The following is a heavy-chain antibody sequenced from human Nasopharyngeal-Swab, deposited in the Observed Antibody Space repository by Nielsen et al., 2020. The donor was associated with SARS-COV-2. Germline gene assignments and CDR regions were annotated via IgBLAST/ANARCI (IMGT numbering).Heavy chain of an antibody. V-gene: IGHV3-30*03. D-gene: IGHD3-22*01. CDR3: ARAHDSSGYYQRRSYFDY. J-gene: IGHJ4*02. Sequence: VRQMPGKGLEWVAVISYDGSNKCYADSVKGRFTISRDNSKNTLYLQMNSLRAEDTAVYYCARAHDSSGYYQRRSYFDYWGQGTLVTVSS. CDR2: ISYDGSNK.